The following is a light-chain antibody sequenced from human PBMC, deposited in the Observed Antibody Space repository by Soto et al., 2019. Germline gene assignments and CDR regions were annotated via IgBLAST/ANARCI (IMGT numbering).Light chain of an antibody. CDR3: HQYKTSPQS. V-gene: IGKV4-1*01. CDR1: QSVLDRSNNKNY. Sequence: DIVLTQSPDSLAVSLGERATISCKSSQSVLDRSNNKNYLAWYQQKPRQPPKMLIYWASTRESGVPDRFSGSWSGTDFTLTISGLHSEYVAVYFCHQYKTSPQSFGQGTTVEIK. J-gene: IGKJ1*01. CDR2: WAS.